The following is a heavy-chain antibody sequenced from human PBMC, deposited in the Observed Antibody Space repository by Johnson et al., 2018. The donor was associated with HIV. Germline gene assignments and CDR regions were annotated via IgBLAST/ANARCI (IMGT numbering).Heavy chain of an antibody. CDR1: GFSFSDYD. CDR2: IGTAGDT. V-gene: IGHV3-13*01. J-gene: IGHJ3*02. D-gene: IGHD6-19*01. CDR3: ARGGSSGWSGFLAFDI. Sequence: VQLVESGGGLVQPGGSLRLSCAASGFSFSDYDMHWVHQLTGKSLEWVSAIGTAGDTFYPGSVKGRFTISRENPKNSLYLQMNSLRAGDTAIYYCARGGSSGWSGFLAFDIWGQGTMVTVSS.